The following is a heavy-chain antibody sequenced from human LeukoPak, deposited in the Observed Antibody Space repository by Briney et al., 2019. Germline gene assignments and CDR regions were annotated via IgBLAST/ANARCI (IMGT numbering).Heavy chain of an antibody. V-gene: IGHV3-7*04. CDR1: GFTFSIYW. CDR3: ARGPRFYYYYYMDV. Sequence: GGSLRPSCAASGFTFSIYWMSWVRQAPGKGLEWVANIKQDGSEKNYVDSVKGRFTISRDNAKNSLYLQMDSLRAEDTAVYYCARGPRFYYYYYMDVWGKGTTVTVSS. CDR2: IKQDGSEK. J-gene: IGHJ6*03.